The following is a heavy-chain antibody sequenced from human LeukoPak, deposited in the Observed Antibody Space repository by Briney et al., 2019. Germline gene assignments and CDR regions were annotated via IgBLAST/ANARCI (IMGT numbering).Heavy chain of an antibody. Sequence: GGSLRLSCAASGFTFDDCAMHWVRQAPGKSLEWVSLISGDGGSTYCADSVKGRFTISRDNSKNSLYLQMNSLRTEDTALYYCAKDITGRVLAYYYDSSGYYFSWGQGTLVTVSS. CDR2: ISGDGGST. D-gene: IGHD3-22*01. V-gene: IGHV3-43*02. CDR3: AKDITGRVLAYYYDSSGYYFS. CDR1: GFTFDDCA. J-gene: IGHJ5*02.